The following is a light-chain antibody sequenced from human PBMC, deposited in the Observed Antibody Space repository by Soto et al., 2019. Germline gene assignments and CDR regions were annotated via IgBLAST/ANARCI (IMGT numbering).Light chain of an antibody. V-gene: IGKV2-30*01. CDR1: QSLVYSDGNTY. CDR2: KVS. Sequence: DVVMTHSPLSLPVTLGQPASISCRSSQSLVYSDGNTYLNWFQQRPGQSPMRLIDKVSNRDSGVPDRFSGSGSCPDFTLKITRVAAEDVGIYYCMQGTHRPQTVGQGTTVEIK. J-gene: IGKJ1*01. CDR3: MQGTHRPQT.